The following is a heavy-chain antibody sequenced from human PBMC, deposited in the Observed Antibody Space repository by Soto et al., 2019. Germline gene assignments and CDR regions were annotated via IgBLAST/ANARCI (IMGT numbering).Heavy chain of an antibody. Sequence: ASVEVSCKASGYTFTSYAMHWVRQAPGQRLEWMGWINAGNGNTKYSQKFQGRVTITRDTSASTAYMGLSSLRSEDTAVYYCARGSGTAMEVYYYYYGMDVWGQGTTVTVS. V-gene: IGHV1-3*01. CDR3: ARGSGTAMEVYYYYYGMDV. J-gene: IGHJ6*02. CDR1: GYTFTSYA. CDR2: INAGNGNT. D-gene: IGHD5-18*01.